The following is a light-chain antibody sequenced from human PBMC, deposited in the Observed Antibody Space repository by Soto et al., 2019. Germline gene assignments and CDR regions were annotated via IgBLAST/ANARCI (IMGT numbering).Light chain of an antibody. CDR2: KAS. CDR1: QSISSW. J-gene: IGKJ1*01. CDR3: QQYYSFSWK. V-gene: IGKV1-5*03. Sequence: DIQMTQSPSTLSASVGDRVTITCRASQSISSWLAWYQQKPGKAPKLLIYKASSVESGVPSRFSGRGSGTDFTLTITSLQPDDFATYYCQQYYSFSWKFGQGTKVDIK.